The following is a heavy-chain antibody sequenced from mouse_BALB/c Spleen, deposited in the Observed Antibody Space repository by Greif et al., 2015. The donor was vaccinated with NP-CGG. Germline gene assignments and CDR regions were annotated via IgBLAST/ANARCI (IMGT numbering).Heavy chain of an antibody. CDR1: GFNIKDTY. V-gene: IGHV14-3*02. Sequence: EVMLVESGAELVKPGASVKLSCTASGFNIKDTYMHWVKQRPEQGLEWIGRIDPANGSTKYDPKFQGKATITADTSSNTAYLQLSSLTSEDTAVYYCARARPYYAMDYWGQGTSVTVSS. CDR2: IDPANGST. CDR3: ARARPYYAMDY. D-gene: IGHD3-1*01. J-gene: IGHJ4*01.